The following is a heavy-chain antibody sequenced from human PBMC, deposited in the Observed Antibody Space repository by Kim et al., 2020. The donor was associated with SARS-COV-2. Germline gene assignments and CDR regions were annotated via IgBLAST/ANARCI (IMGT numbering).Heavy chain of an antibody. J-gene: IGHJ6*02. V-gene: IGHV3-9*01. Sequence: GGSLRLSCAASGFTFDDYAMHWVRQAPGKGLEWVSGISWNSGSIGYADSVKGRFTISRDNAKNSLYLQMNSLRAEDTALYYCAKDYRPAYYYDSSGYSEGYYYYYGMDVWGQGTTVTVSS. CDR1: GFTFDDYA. CDR3: AKDYRPAYYYDSSGYSEGYYYYYGMDV. CDR2: ISWNSGSI. D-gene: IGHD3-22*01.